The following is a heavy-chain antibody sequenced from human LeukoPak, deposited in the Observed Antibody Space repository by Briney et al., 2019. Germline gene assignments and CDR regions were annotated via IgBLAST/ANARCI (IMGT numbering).Heavy chain of an antibody. J-gene: IGHJ4*02. D-gene: IGHD3-22*01. CDR1: GFTFSSYG. CDR2: IRYDGSNK. CDR3: AKKGDYYDSSGYHSDY. Sequence: GGSLRLSCAASGFTFSSYGMHWVRQAPGKGLEWVAFIRYDGSNKYYADSVKGRFTISRDNSKNTLYLQMNSLRAEDTAVYYCAKKGDYYDSSGYHSDYWDQGTLVTVSS. V-gene: IGHV3-30*02.